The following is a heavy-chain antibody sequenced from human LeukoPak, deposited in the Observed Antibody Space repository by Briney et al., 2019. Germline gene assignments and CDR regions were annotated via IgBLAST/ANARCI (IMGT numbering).Heavy chain of an antibody. CDR2: IIPIFGTA. J-gene: IGHJ5*02. D-gene: IGHD3-22*01. Sequence: SVKVSCKASGGTFSSYAISWVRQAPGQGLEWLGGIIPIFGTANYAQKLQGRVTITTDESTSTAYMELSSLRSEDTAVYYCARARSPSSGYLLRDHNWFDPWGQGTLVTVSS. CDR1: GGTFSSYA. CDR3: ARARSPSSGYLLRDHNWFDP. V-gene: IGHV1-69*05.